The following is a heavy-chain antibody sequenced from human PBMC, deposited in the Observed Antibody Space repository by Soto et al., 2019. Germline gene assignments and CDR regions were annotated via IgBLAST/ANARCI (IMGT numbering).Heavy chain of an antibody. Sequence: PSETLSLTCAVNGGSFREYYWSWLRQPPGKGLEWIGEINQSGTTHYNPSPKRLINISIDTSKNQFSLNLTSVTAADTATYYCARDIITVIGGEIYYYFGMDVWGQGTTVTVSS. CDR2: INQSGTT. CDR1: GGSFREYY. V-gene: IGHV4-34*01. CDR3: ARDIITVIGGEIYYYFGMDV. J-gene: IGHJ6*02. D-gene: IGHD3-10*01.